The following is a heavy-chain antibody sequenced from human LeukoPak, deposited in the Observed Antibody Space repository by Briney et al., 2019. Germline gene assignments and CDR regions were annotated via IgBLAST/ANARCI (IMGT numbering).Heavy chain of an antibody. Sequence: SETLSLTCTVSGGSISSYYWCWIRQAQGKGLAWFGYIYYSGRSNYNPTLKSRVTISVDTSTNQTSLTLTSVTAAATAVYYCVRGGATYYDILACFFDYWGRGTLDSVSS. V-gene: IGHV4-59*01. D-gene: IGHD3-9*01. CDR1: GGSISSYY. CDR2: IYYSGRS. J-gene: IGHJ4*02. CDR3: VRGGATYYDILACFFDY.